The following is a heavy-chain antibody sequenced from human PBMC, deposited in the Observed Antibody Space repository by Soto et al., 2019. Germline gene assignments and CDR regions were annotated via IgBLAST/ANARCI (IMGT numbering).Heavy chain of an antibody. D-gene: IGHD6-13*01. CDR3: ATGGHIAAAGPYYFDY. CDR1: GYTLTELS. J-gene: IGHJ4*02. Sequence: SVKVSCKVSGYTLTELSIHWVRQAPGKGLEWMGGFDPEDGETIYAQKFQGRVTMTEDTSTDTAYMELSSLRSEDTAVYYCATGGHIAAAGPYYFDYWGQGTLVTVSS. V-gene: IGHV1-24*01. CDR2: FDPEDGET.